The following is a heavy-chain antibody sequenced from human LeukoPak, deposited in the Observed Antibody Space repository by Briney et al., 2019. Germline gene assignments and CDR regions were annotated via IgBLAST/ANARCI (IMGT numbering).Heavy chain of an antibody. V-gene: IGHV1-3*01. CDR3: ARAQTRIAATDY. J-gene: IGHJ4*02. CDR1: GYTFTSYA. D-gene: IGHD6-13*01. CDR2: INAGNGNT. Sequence: ASVKVSCKASGYTFTSYAMHWVRQAPGQRLEWMGWINAGNGNTKYSQKFQGRVTITRDTSASTAYMELSSLRSEDTAVYYCARAQTRIAATDYWGQGTLVTVSS.